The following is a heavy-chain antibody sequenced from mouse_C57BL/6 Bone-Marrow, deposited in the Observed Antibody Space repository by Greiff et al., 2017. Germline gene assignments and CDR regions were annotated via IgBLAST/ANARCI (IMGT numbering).Heavy chain of an antibody. CDR1: GFTFSDYG. D-gene: IGHD1-1*01. Sequence: DVKLVASGGGLVKPGGSLKLSCAASGFTFSDYGMHWVRQAPEKGLEWVAYISSGSSTIYYADTVKGRFTISRDNAKNTLFLQMTSLRSEDTAMYYCARDRSSYAMDDWGQGTSVTVSS. CDR2: ISSGSSTI. J-gene: IGHJ4*01. V-gene: IGHV5-17*01. CDR3: ARDRSSYAMDD.